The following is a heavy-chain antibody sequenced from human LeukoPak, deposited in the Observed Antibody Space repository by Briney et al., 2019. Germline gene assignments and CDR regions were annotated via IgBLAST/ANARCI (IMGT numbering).Heavy chain of an antibody. CDR3: ARVRSTMVRGAIHIDWYFDL. D-gene: IGHD3-10*01. CDR1: GGSISSSNYY. Sequence: SETLSLTCTVSGGSISSSNYYWGWIRQPPGKGLEWIGSIYYSGSTYYNPSLKSRVTISVDTSKNQFSLKLSSVTAADTAVYYCARVRSTMVRGAIHIDWYFDLWGRGTLVTVSS. CDR2: IYYSGST. V-gene: IGHV4-39*07. J-gene: IGHJ2*01.